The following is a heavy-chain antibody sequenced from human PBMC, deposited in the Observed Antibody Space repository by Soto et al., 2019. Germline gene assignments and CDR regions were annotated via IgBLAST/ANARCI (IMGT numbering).Heavy chain of an antibody. J-gene: IGHJ3*02. Sequence: GSVRKIRGKGLELVGIIYPGDSDTRSSPSCQGQVSTSADKPISTAHLQWSSLKASDTAMYYCARAYPQAGYYDILTGYYPLAFDIWGQGTMVTVSS. CDR2: IYPGDSDT. V-gene: IGHV5-51*04. CDR3: ARAYPQAGYYDILTGYYPLAFDI. D-gene: IGHD3-9*01.